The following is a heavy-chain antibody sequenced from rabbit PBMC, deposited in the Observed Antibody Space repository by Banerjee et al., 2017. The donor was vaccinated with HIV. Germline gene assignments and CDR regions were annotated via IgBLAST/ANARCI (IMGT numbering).Heavy chain of an antibody. CDR1: GIDFSTYG. Sequence: QEHLVESGGGLVTLGGSLKLSCKASGIDFSTYGISWVRQAPGKGLEWIACINSNTGNTVYASWAKGPFTISKTSSTTVTLQMTSLTAADTATYFCARDLAGVIGWNFNLWGPGTLVTVS. CDR3: ARDLAGVIGWNFNL. V-gene: IGHV1S45*01. CDR2: INSNTGNT. J-gene: IGHJ4*01. D-gene: IGHD4-1*01.